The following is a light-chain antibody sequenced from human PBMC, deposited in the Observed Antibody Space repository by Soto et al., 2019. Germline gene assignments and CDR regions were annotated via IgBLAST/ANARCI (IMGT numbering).Light chain of an antibody. V-gene: IGLV1-40*01. J-gene: IGLJ1*01. CDR3: CSHAGNNNYV. Sequence: QSVLTQPPSVSGAPGQRVTISCTGSSSNIGAGYDVHWYQQHPGKAPKLIIYAVSNRPSGVPDRFSGSKSGNTASLTISGLRAEDEADYYCCSHAGNNNYVFGTGTKVTVL. CDR1: SSNIGAGYD. CDR2: AVS.